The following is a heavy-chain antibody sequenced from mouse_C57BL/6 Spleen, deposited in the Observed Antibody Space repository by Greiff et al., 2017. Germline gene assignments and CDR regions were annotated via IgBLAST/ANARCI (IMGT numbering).Heavy chain of an antibody. CDR1: GYTFTSYW. CDR2: IYPGSGST. J-gene: IGHJ2*01. Sequence: QVQLQQSGAELVKPGASVKMSCKASGYTFTSYWITWVKQRPGQGLEWIGDIYPGSGSTNYNEKFKSKATLTVDTSSSTAYMQLSSLASEDSAVYYCARDGIITDYWGKGTTLTVSS. D-gene: IGHD1-1*01. V-gene: IGHV1-55*01. CDR3: ARDGIITDY.